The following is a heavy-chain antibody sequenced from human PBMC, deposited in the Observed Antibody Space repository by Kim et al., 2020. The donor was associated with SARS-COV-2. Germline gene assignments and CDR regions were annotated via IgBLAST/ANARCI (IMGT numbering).Heavy chain of an antibody. Sequence: SETLSLTCAVYGGSFSGYYWSWIRQPPGKGLEWIGEINHSGSTNYNPSLKSRVTISVDTSKNQFSLKLSSVTAADTAVHYCARGKSPWASSGYHYGYDYWGQGTLVTVSS. J-gene: IGHJ4*02. CDR3: ARGKSPWASSGYHYGYDY. CDR2: INHSGST. D-gene: IGHD3-22*01. V-gene: IGHV4-34*01. CDR1: GGSFSGYY.